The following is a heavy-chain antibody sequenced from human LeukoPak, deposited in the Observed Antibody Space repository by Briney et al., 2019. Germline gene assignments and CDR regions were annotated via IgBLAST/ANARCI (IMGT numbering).Heavy chain of an antibody. Sequence: GGSLRLSCAASGFTFSGSAMHWVRQASGKGLEWVGRIRSKANSYATAYAASVKGRFTISRDNSKNTLYLQMNSLRAEDTAVYYCARGGEMTTIMDLGYWGQGTLVTVSS. V-gene: IGHV3-73*01. J-gene: IGHJ4*02. CDR1: GFTFSGSA. D-gene: IGHD5-24*01. CDR3: ARGGEMTTIMDLGY. CDR2: IRSKANSYAT.